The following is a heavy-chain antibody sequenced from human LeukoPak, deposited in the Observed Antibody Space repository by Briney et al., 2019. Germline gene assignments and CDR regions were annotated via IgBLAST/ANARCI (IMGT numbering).Heavy chain of an antibody. J-gene: IGHJ6*02. CDR2: IYNSGST. CDR3: ARRDPDSEGVDV. D-gene: IGHD1-26*01. CDR1: GGSISSFY. Sequence: SATLSLTCTVSGGSISSFYWSWIRQPPGKGLEWIGYIYNSGSTNYNPSLKSRVTISVDTSKNQFSLKLSSVTAADTAVYYCARRDPDSEGVDVWGQGTTVTVSS. V-gene: IGHV4-59*01.